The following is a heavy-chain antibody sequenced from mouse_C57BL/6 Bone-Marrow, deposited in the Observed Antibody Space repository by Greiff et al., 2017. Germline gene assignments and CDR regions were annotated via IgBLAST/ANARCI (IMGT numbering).Heavy chain of an antibody. CDR3: ARGEIYDYDRYFDV. V-gene: IGHV3-1*01. J-gene: IGHJ1*03. Sequence: VQLKESGPGMVKPSQSLSLTCTVTGYSITSGFDWHWIRHFPGNKLEWMAYISYSGTTNYNPSLKSRISITHDTSKNHFFLKLNSVTAEDTATYYCARGEIYDYDRYFDVWGTGTTVTVSS. CDR1: GYSITSGFD. CDR2: ISYSGTT. D-gene: IGHD2-4*01.